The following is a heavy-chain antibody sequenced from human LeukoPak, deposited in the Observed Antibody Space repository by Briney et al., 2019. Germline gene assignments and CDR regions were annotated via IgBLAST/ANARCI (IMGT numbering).Heavy chain of an antibody. Sequence: KTGGSLRLSCAASGFTFSSYAMSWVRQPPGKGLEWIGTIYYSGSTYYNPSLKSRVTISVDTSKNQFSLKLSSVTAADTAVYYCARDMYYYGSGSYRFDYWGQGTLVTVSS. J-gene: IGHJ4*02. CDR3: ARDMYYYGSGSYRFDY. V-gene: IGHV4-39*07. CDR1: GFTFSSYA. D-gene: IGHD3-10*01. CDR2: IYYSGST.